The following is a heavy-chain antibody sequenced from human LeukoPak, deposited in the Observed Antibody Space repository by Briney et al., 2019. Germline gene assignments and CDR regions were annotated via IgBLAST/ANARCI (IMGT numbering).Heavy chain of an antibody. J-gene: IGHJ5*02. CDR3: ARDHSRYCSSTSCYYWFDP. Sequence: GGSLRLSCAASGFTFSSYAMSWVRQAPGKGLEWVSAISGSGGSTYYADSVKGRFTISRDNSKNTLYLQMNSLRAEDTAVYYCARDHSRYCSSTSCYYWFDPWGQGTLVTVSS. CDR1: GFTFSSYA. V-gene: IGHV3-23*01. D-gene: IGHD2-2*01. CDR2: ISGSGGST.